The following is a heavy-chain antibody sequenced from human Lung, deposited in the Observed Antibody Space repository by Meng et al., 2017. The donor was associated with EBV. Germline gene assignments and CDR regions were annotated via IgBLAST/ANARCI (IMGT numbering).Heavy chain of an antibody. CDR3: AHIIAARPFDY. J-gene: IGHJ4*02. CDR1: WFSRGPLGVG. CDR2: IYWDCDK. V-gene: IGHV2-5*02. Sequence: FNEPGPTPEKPTQTLTRSCTVSWFSRGPLGVGVGWTRQPPGKALEWLALIYWDCDKRYIPFLQSRLTITKDNSRNQVVLTMTNMDPVDAATYYCAHIIAARPFDYWGQGTLVTVSS. D-gene: IGHD6-6*01.